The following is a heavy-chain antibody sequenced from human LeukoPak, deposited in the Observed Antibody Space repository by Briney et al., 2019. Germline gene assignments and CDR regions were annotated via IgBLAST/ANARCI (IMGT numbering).Heavy chain of an antibody. Sequence: PGVSLRLSCSASGFTFSSYAMHLVRQAPGPGLEWVANIKQDGCEKYYVDSVKGRFTISRDNAKNSLYLQMNGLRAEDTAVYYCAKGASRAREYYDSSGYYNYWGQGTLVTVSS. D-gene: IGHD3-22*01. J-gene: IGHJ4*02. V-gene: IGHV3-7*01. CDR2: IKQDGCEK. CDR3: AKGASRAREYYDSSGYYNY. CDR1: GFTFSSYA.